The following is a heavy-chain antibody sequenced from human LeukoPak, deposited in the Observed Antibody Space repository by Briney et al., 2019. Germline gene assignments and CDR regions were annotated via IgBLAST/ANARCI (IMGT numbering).Heavy chain of an antibody. D-gene: IGHD1-26*01. V-gene: IGHV3-30*04. J-gene: IGHJ4*02. CDR3: SGSYSLFDY. Sequence: GGSLRLSCAASGFTFSSYAMHWVRQAPGKGLEWVAVISYDGSNKYYADSVKGRFTISRDNSKNTLYLQMNSLRAEDTAVYYCSGSYSLFDYWGQGTLVTVSS. CDR1: GFTFSSYA. CDR2: ISYDGSNK.